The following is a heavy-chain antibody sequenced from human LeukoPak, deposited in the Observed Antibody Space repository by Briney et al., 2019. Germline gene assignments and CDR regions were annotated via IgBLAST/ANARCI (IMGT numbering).Heavy chain of an antibody. V-gene: IGHV4-39*07. CDR3: ARDQWGYWYFNL. CDR2: IYYSGST. Sequence: PSETLSLTCTVSGGSISSSSYYWGWIRQPPGKGLEWIGSIYYSGSTYYNPSLKSRVTISVDTSKNQFSLNLTSVTAADTAMYYCARDQWGYWYFNLWGRGTLVTVSS. CDR1: GGSISSSSYY. D-gene: IGHD1-26*01. J-gene: IGHJ2*01.